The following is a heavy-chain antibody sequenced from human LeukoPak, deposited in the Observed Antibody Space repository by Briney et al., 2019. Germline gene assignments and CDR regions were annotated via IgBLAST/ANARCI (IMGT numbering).Heavy chain of an antibody. CDR1: GGSISSYY. J-gene: IGHJ4*02. Sequence: NASETLSLTCTVSGGSISSYYWSWIRQPPGKGLEWIGYIYYSGSTNYNPSLKSRVTISVDTSKNQFSLKLSSVTAAGTAVYYCARGTYYYDSSGYYYIDYWGQGTLVTVSS. CDR2: IYYSGST. D-gene: IGHD3-22*01. V-gene: IGHV4-59*01. CDR3: ARGTYYYDSSGYYYIDY.